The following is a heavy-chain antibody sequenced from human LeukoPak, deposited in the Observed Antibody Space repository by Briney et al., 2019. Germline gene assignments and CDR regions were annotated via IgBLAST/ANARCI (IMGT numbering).Heavy chain of an antibody. CDR2: ISGSGGST. V-gene: IGHV3-23*01. Sequence: GGSLRLSCAASGFTFSSYAMSWVRQAPGKGLEWVSAISGSGGSTYYADSVKGRFTISRDNSKNTLYLQMNSLRAEDTAVYYCAEDQYYDSSGYMGPNAFDIWGEGTMVTVSS. J-gene: IGHJ3*02. CDR1: GFTFSSYA. D-gene: IGHD3-22*01. CDR3: AEDQYYDSSGYMGPNAFDI.